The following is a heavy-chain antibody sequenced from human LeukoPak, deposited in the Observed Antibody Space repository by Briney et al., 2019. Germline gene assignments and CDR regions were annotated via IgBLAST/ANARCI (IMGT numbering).Heavy chain of an antibody. V-gene: IGHV3-23*01. J-gene: IGHJ4*02. Sequence: GGSLRLSCAASGFTFSSYAMSWVRQAPGKGLVWVSAISGSGGSTYYADSVKGRFTISRDDSQNTLYLQMNSLRAEDTAVYYCAKERGFRNSGFDYWGQGTLVTVSS. CDR2: ISGSGGST. CDR1: GFTFSSYA. CDR3: AKERGFRNSGFDY. D-gene: IGHD1-1*01.